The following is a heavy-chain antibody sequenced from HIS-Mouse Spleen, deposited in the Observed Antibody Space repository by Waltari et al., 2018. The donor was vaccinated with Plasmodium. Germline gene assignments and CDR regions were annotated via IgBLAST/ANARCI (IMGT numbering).Heavy chain of an antibody. CDR3: ARGGIVGATIDY. Sequence: QVQLQQWGAGLLKPSETLSLTCAVDGGSFGGYYWSWIRQPPGKGLEWIGEINHSGSTNYNPSLKSRVTISVDTSKNQFSLKLSSVTAADTAVYYCARGGIVGATIDYWGQGTLVTVSS. V-gene: IGHV4-34*01. CDR1: GGSFGGYY. CDR2: INHSGST. J-gene: IGHJ4*02. D-gene: IGHD1-26*01.